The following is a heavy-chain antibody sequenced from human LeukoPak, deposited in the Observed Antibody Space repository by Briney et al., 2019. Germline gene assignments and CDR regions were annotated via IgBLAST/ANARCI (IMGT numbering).Heavy chain of an antibody. Sequence: GGSLRLSCAVSGFTLSNYWMHWVRQAPGMGLVWVSRSTSDLSTKTYADSVKGRFTISRDNSKNTMYLQMNSLRAEDTAVYYCARIGCTGGNCRPYYFYGMDVWGQGATVAVSS. J-gene: IGHJ6*02. CDR2: STSDLSTK. V-gene: IGHV3-74*01. D-gene: IGHD2-8*02. CDR3: ARIGCTGGNCRPYYFYGMDV. CDR1: GFTLSNYW.